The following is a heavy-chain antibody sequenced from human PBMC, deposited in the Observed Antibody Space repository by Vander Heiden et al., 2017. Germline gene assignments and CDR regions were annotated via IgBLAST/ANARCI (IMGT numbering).Heavy chain of an antibody. Sequence: EVQLVKSGAEVKKPGESLKISCKGSGYRFTSNWIGWVRQMPGKGLEWMGIIYPGDSDTRYSPSFQGQVTISADKSISTAYLQWSSLKASDTAMYYCARWGGYCSSTSCYLDFWGQGTLVTVSS. CDR2: IYPGDSDT. D-gene: IGHD2-2*03. CDR1: GYRFTSNW. J-gene: IGHJ4*02. V-gene: IGHV5-51*01. CDR3: ARWGGYCSSTSCYLDF.